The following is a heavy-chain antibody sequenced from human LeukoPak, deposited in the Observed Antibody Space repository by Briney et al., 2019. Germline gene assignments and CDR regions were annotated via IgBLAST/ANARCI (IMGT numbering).Heavy chain of an antibody. Sequence: PSETLSLTCTVSSYSISSGYYWGWIRQPPGKGLEWIGSIYHSGSTYYNPSLKSRVTISLDMSKSHFSLKLSSVTAADTAVYYCARYHNGYDDFWGQGTLVTVSS. D-gene: IGHD5-12*01. CDR2: IYHSGST. CDR3: ARYHNGYDDF. CDR1: SYSISSGYY. V-gene: IGHV4-38-2*02. J-gene: IGHJ4*02.